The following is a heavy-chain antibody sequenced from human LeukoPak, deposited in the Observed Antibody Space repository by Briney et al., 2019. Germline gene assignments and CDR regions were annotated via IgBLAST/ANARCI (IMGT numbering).Heavy chain of an antibody. J-gene: IGHJ4*02. V-gene: IGHV3-30*18. D-gene: IGHD2-15*01. CDR2: ISYDGSNK. CDR1: GFTFSSYG. Sequence: GGSLRLSCAASGFTFSSYGMHWVRQAPGKGLEWVAVISYDGSNKYYADSVKGRFTISRDNSKNTLYLQMNSLRAEDTAVYYCAKDCSGGSCYYSDYWGQGTLVTVSS. CDR3: AKDCSGGSCYYSDY.